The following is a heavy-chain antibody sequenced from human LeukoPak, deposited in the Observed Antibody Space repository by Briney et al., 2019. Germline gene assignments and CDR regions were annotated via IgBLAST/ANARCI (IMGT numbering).Heavy chain of an antibody. CDR1: GFTFSDYY. CDR3: ARDRNYGDYVST. D-gene: IGHD4-17*01. Sequence: GGSLRLSRAASGFTFSDYYMSWIRQAPRKGLEWVSYISSSGSTIYYADSVKGRFTISRDNAKNSLYLQMNSLRAEDTAVYYCARDRNYGDYVSTWGQGTLVTVSS. V-gene: IGHV3-11*04. CDR2: ISSSGSTI. J-gene: IGHJ5*02.